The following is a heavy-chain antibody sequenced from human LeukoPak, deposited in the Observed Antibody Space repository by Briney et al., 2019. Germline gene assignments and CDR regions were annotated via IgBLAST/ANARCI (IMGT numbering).Heavy chain of an antibody. Sequence: PGGSLRLSCAAYGFDFSAYEMNWVRQAPGKGLEWVAYFAGSDSTKYYADSVRGRFTISRDNAKNSLYLQMNSLRAEDTALYYCTTLGYHLDSWGQGTLVTVSS. CDR3: TTLGYHLDS. CDR1: GFDFSAYE. CDR2: FAGSDSTK. J-gene: IGHJ4*02. D-gene: IGHD3-22*01. V-gene: IGHV3-48*03.